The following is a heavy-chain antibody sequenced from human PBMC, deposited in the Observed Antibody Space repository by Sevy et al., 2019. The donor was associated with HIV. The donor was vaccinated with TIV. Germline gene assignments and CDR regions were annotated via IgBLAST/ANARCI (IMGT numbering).Heavy chain of an antibody. V-gene: IGHV3-30*04. Sequence: GGFLRLSCAASGFTFSTYAMHWVHQAPGKGLEWLAVISYEGSIKYSADSVKGRFTISRDNSKNTLYLQMNSLRHEDTAVYYCASERTSYYDSRGSDYGYYGMDVWGQGATVTVSS. CDR1: GFTFSTYA. J-gene: IGHJ6*02. CDR2: ISYEGSIK. CDR3: ASERTSYYDSRGSDYGYYGMDV. D-gene: IGHD3-22*01.